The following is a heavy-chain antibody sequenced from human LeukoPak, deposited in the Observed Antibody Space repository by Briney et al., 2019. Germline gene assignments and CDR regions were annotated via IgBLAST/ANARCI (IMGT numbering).Heavy chain of an antibody. V-gene: IGHV3-48*04. CDR2: ISSSSSTI. J-gene: IGHJ6*02. CDR1: GFTFSSYS. Sequence: GGSLRLSCAASGFTFSSYSMNWVRQAPGKGLEWVSYISSSSSTIYYADSVKGRFTISRDNAKSSLYLQMNSLRAEDTAVYYCARTFGGVIVYGMDVWGQGTRVTVSS. D-gene: IGHD3-16*02. CDR3: ARTFGGVIVYGMDV.